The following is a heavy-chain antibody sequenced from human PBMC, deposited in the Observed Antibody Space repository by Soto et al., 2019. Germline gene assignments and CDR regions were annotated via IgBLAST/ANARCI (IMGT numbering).Heavy chain of an antibody. D-gene: IGHD6-6*01. J-gene: IGHJ6*01. CDR1: GGSISSSNW. Sequence: SETLSLTCAVSGGSISSSNWWSWVRQPPGKGLEWIGVIYHSGSTNYNPSLKSRVTISVDKSKNPFSLKLSSVTAADTAVYYCARFTEYSSSYYYYNGMDLWGQGTTVTVSS. CDR2: IYHSGST. V-gene: IGHV4-4*02. CDR3: ARFTEYSSSYYYYNGMDL.